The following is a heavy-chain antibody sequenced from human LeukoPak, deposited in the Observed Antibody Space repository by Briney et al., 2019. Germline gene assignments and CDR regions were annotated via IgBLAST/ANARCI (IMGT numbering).Heavy chain of an antibody. V-gene: IGHV3-7*05. J-gene: IGHJ4*02. Sequence: GGSLRLSCAASGFTFSRIAMTWVRQAPGKGLEWVANIKVDGTEKYYVDSVKGRFTISRDNAKNSLSLQMSGLRAEDTAVYYCARDWNGSGTAFDYWGQGTLVTVSS. D-gene: IGHD1-1*01. CDR3: ARDWNGSGTAFDY. CDR1: GFTFSRIA. CDR2: IKVDGTEK.